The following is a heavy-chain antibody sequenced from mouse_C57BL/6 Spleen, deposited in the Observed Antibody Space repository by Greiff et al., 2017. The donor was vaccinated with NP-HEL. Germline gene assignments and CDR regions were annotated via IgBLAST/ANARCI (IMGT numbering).Heavy chain of an antibody. CDR1: GYTFTSYW. V-gene: IGHV1-69*01. CDR3: ARGESGHWDFDV. CDR2: IDPSDSYT. D-gene: IGHD1-3*01. Sequence: QVQLKQPGAELVMPGASVKLSCKASGYTFTSYWMHWVKQRPGQGLEWIGEIDPSDSYTNYNQKFKGKSTLTVDKSSSTAYMQLSSLTSEDSAVYYCARGESGHWDFDVWGTGTTVTVSS. J-gene: IGHJ1*03.